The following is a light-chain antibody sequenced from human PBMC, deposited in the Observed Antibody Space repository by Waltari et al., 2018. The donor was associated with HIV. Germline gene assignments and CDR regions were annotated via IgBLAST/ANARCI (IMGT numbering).Light chain of an antibody. CDR1: QSVSSSY. V-gene: IGKV3-20*01. CDR2: GAS. Sequence: EIVLTQSPGTLSLSPGERATLSCRASQSVSSSYLAWYQQKPGQAPWLLIYGASSRATGIPDRFSGSGSGTDFTLTISRLEPEDFAVYYCQQYGSSLPWTFGQGTKVEIK. CDR3: QQYGSSLPWT. J-gene: IGKJ1*01.